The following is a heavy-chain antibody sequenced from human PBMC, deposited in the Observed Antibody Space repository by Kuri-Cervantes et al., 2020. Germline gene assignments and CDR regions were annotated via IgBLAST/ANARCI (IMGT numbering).Heavy chain of an antibody. V-gene: IGHV3-7*01. CDR2: LKEDGSEK. J-gene: IGHJ3*02. CDR1: GFTFSSYW. CDR3: ARDWGASGSTNAFDI. D-gene: IGHD3-10*01. Sequence: GESLKISCAASGFTFSSYWMSWVRQAPGKGLEWVANLKEDGSEKYYVDSVKGRFTISRDNAKNSLYLQMNSLRAEDAAVYYCARDWGASGSTNAFDIWGQGTMVTVSS.